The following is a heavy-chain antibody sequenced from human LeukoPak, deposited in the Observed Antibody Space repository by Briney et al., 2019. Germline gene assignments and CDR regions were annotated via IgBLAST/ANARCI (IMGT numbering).Heavy chain of an antibody. V-gene: IGHV3-23*01. CDR1: GFTFSSYA. Sequence: GGSLRLSCAASGFTFSSYAMSWVRQAPGRGLEWVSTISGSGGSTYYADSVKGRFTISRDNSKNTLYLQMNSLRAEDTAVYYCAKWADLWFGNYWGQGTLVTVSS. CDR2: ISGSGGST. D-gene: IGHD3-10*01. J-gene: IGHJ4*02. CDR3: AKWADLWFGNY.